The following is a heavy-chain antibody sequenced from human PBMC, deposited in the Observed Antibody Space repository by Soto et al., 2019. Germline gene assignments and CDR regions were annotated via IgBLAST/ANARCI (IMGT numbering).Heavy chain of an antibody. CDR1: GFTFDDYA. V-gene: IGHV3-9*01. CDR2: ISWNSGSI. Sequence: GGSLRLSCAASGFTFDDYAMHWVRQAPGKGLEWVSGISWNSGSIGYADSVKGRFTISRDNAKNSLYLQMNSLRAEDTALYYCAKDKYSSSWYLWLVGPPGGLYYFDYWGQGTLVTVSS. D-gene: IGHD6-13*01. J-gene: IGHJ4*02. CDR3: AKDKYSSSWYLWLVGPPGGLYYFDY.